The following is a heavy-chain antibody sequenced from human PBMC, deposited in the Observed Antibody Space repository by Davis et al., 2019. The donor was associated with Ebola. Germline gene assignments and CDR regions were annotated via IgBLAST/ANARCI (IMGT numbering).Heavy chain of an antibody. CDR1: GGSITSYY. J-gene: IGHJ4*02. CDR2: IYYSGST. V-gene: IGHV4-59*08. Sequence: SDTLSLPCTVPGGSITSYYWSWTRQPPGKGLEWIGYIYYSGSTNYNPSLKGRVSISADTSKNQFSLKLSSMTAADTAVYYCARQHTSGHMMLFEYWGQGTLVTVSS. D-gene: IGHD6-19*01. CDR3: ARQHTSGHMMLFEY.